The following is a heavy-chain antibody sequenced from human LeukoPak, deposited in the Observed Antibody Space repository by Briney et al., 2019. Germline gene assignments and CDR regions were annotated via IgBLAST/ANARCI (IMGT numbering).Heavy chain of an antibody. CDR2: ISYDGSNK. V-gene: IGHV3-30*04. Sequence: GRSLRLSCAASGFTFSSFAMHWVRQAPGKGLEWVAVISYDGSNKYYADSVKGRFTISRDNAKNSLYLQMNSLRAEDTAVYYCARAFGEFRNYFDYWGQGTLVTVSS. D-gene: IGHD3-10*01. J-gene: IGHJ4*02. CDR3: ARAFGEFRNYFDY. CDR1: GFTFSSFA.